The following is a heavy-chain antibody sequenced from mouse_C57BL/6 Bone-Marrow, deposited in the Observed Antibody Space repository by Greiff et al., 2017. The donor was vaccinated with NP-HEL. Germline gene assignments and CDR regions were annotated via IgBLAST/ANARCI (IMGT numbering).Heavy chain of an antibody. CDR2: IYWDDDK. Sequence: QVTLKVCGPGILQSSQTLSLTCSFSGFSLSTSGMGVSWIRPPSGKGLEWLAHIYWDDDKRYNPSLKSRLTISKATSRNQVFLKITSVDTADTATYYCARRNYYGSSYWYFDVWGTGTTVTVSS. CDR3: ARRNYYGSSYWYFDV. J-gene: IGHJ1*03. CDR1: GFSLSTSGMG. D-gene: IGHD1-1*01. V-gene: IGHV8-12*01.